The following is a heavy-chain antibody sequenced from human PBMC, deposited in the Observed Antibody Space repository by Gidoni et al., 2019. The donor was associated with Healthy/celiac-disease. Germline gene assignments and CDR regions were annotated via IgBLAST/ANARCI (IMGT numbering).Heavy chain of an antibody. D-gene: IGHD3-3*01. CDR3: ARGLSLFWSGLGYFDY. Sequence: SLNCAVYGGSFSGYYWSWIRQPPGKGLEWIGEINHSGSTNYNPSLKSRVTISVDTSKNKFSLKLSSVTAADTAVYYCARGLSLFWSGLGYFDYWGQGTLVTVSS. CDR1: GGSFSGYY. CDR2: INHSGST. J-gene: IGHJ4*02. V-gene: IGHV4-34*01.